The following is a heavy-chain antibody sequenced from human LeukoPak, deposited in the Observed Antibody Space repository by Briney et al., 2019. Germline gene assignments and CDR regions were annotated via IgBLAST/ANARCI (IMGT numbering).Heavy chain of an antibody. CDR2: ITPFLGIA. Sequence: GASVKVSCKASGGTFSSYAISWVRQAPGQGPEWMGRITPFLGIANYPQKFQGRVTITADESTTTVYMELSSLRSEDTAVYYCAREACREVGLMWPRLGGQDCRYDHWGQGTLVTVSS. CDR1: GGTFSSYA. CDR3: AREACREVGLMWPRLGGQDCRYDH. J-gene: IGHJ4*02. V-gene: IGHV1-69*04. D-gene: IGHD3-16*01.